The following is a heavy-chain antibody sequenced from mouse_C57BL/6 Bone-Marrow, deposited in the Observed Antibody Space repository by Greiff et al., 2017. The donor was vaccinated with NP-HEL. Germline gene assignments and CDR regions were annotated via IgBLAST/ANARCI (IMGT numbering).Heavy chain of an antibody. D-gene: IGHD4-1*01. CDR1: GFTFTDYY. CDR3: ARYITGTSWYFDV. CDR2: IRNKANGYTT. V-gene: IGHV7-3*01. J-gene: IGHJ1*03. Sequence: DVQLVESGGGLVQPGGSLSLSCAASGFTFTDYYMSWVRQPPGKALEWLGFIRNKANGYTTEYSASVKGRFTISRDNSQSILYLQMNALRAEDSATYYCARYITGTSWYFDVWGTGTTVTVSS.